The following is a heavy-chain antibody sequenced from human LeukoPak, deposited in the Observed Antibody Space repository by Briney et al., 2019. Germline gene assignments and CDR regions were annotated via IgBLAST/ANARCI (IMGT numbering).Heavy chain of an antibody. Sequence: GASVKVSCKASGYTFTIYYMHWVRQAPGQGLEWMGWINPNSGATSYAQRFQGRVTMTRDTSISTAYMELSALTSDDTAVYYCARNPPYCTSTSCYNDYWGQGTLVTVSS. CDR3: ARNPPYCTSTSCYNDY. J-gene: IGHJ4*02. D-gene: IGHD2-2*02. V-gene: IGHV1-2*02. CDR1: GYTFTIYY. CDR2: INPNSGAT.